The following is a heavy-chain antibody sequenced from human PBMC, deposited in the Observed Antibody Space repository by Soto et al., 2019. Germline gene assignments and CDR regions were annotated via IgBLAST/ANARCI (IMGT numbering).Heavy chain of an antibody. CDR1: GGSISSYY. V-gene: IGHV4-59*01. D-gene: IGHD5-12*01. Sequence: SETLSLTCTVSGGSISSYYWSWIRQPPGKGLEWIGYIYYSGSTNYNPSLKSRVTISVDTSKNQFSLKLSSVTAADTAVYYCARDVDIVATNWFDPWGQGTLVTVSS. CDR2: IYYSGST. J-gene: IGHJ5*02. CDR3: ARDVDIVATNWFDP.